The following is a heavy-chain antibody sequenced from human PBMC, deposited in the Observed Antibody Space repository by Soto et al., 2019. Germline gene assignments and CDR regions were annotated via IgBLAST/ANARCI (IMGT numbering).Heavy chain of an antibody. J-gene: IGHJ4*02. CDR3: AKVLLLDYDFWSGPFDY. D-gene: IGHD3-3*01. CDR2: ISGSGGST. Sequence: GGSLRLSCAASGFTFSSYAMSWVRQAPGKGLEWVSAISGSGGSTYYADSVKGRFTISRDNSKNTLYLQMNSLRAEDTAVYYCAKVLLLDYDFWSGPFDYWGQGTLVTVSS. V-gene: IGHV3-23*01. CDR1: GFTFSSYA.